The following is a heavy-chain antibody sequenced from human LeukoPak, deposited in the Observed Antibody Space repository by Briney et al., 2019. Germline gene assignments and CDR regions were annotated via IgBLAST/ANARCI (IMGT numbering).Heavy chain of an antibody. CDR1: GYTFTSYG. CDR3: ARDHDLYNDYGDYVRMPFDY. J-gene: IGHJ4*02. CDR2: ISAYNGNT. D-gene: IGHD4-17*01. V-gene: IGHV1-18*01. Sequence: ASVKVSCKASGYTFTSYGISWVRQAPGQGLEWMGWISAYNGNTNYAQKLQGRVTMTTDTSTSTAYMELRSLRSDDTAVYYCARDHDLYNDYGDYVRMPFDYWGQGTLVTVSS.